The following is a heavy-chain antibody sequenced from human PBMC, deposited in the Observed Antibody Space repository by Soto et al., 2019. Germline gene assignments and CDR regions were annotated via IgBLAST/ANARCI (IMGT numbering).Heavy chain of an antibody. J-gene: IGHJ6*02. D-gene: IGHD3-3*01. Sequence: SETLSLTCTVSGGSISSSSYYWGWIRQPPGKGLEWIGSIYYSGSTHYNPSLKSRVTISVDTSKNQFSLKLSSVTAADTAVYYCARPAVDYDFWSGYSPNYYYYYGMDVWGQGTTVTVSS. CDR2: IYYSGST. CDR1: GGSISSSSYY. CDR3: ARPAVDYDFWSGYSPNYYYYYGMDV. V-gene: IGHV4-39*01.